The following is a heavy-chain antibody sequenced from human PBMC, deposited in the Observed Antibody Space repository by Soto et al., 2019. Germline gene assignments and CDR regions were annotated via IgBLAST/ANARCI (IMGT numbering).Heavy chain of an antibody. V-gene: IGHV4-59*01. CDR1: GGSISSYY. J-gene: IGHJ4*02. Sequence: SETLSLTCTVSGGSISSYYWSWIRQPPGKGLEWIGYIYYSGSTNYNPSLKSRFTISRDNAKNSLYLQMNSLRVEDTALYYCVKGLNIDYNSGWFYFDYWGQGTVVTVSS. CDR3: VKGLNIDYNSGWFYFDY. CDR2: IYYSGST. D-gene: IGHD6-19*01.